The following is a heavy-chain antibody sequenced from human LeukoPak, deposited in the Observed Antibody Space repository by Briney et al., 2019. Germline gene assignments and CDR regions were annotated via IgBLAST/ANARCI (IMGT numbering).Heavy chain of an antibody. Sequence: PGGSLRLSCAASGFSFSTHWMHWVRQAPGKGLVYVAQINSDGSATAYADSVKGRFTISRDNSKNTLYLQMNSLRAEDTAVYYCAGSSSGWYGEIWFDPWGQGTLVTVSS. CDR3: AGSSSGWYGEIWFDP. CDR1: GFSFSTHW. CDR2: INSDGSAT. V-gene: IGHV3-74*01. D-gene: IGHD6-19*01. J-gene: IGHJ5*02.